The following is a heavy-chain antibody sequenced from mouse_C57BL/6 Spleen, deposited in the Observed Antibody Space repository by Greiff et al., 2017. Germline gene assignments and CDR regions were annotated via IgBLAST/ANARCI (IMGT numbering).Heavy chain of an antibody. CDR2: IYPGDGDT. J-gene: IGHJ3*01. Sequence: QVHVKQSGAELVKPGASVKISCKASGYAFSSYWMNWVKQRPGKGLEWIGQIYPGDGDTNYNGKFKGKATLTADKSSSTAYMQLSSLTSEDSAVYFCAHDSPFAYWGQGTLVTVSA. V-gene: IGHV1-80*01. CDR1: GYAFSSYW. CDR3: AHDSPFAY. D-gene: IGHD2-4*01.